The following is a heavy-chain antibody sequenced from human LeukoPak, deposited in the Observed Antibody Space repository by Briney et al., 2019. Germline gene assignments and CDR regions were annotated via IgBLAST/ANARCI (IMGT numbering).Heavy chain of an antibody. CDR1: GFTFSSYA. J-gene: IGHJ1*01. CDR2: ISGSGRTT. Sequence: GGSLRLSCAASGFTFSSYAMSWVRQAPGKGLEWVSGISGSGRTTYYADSVKGRFTISRDDSKNTLYLQMNSLRAEDTAVYFCAKVGATAGTLRIEYFQHWGQGTLVTVSS. D-gene: IGHD6-13*01. CDR3: AKVGATAGTLRIEYFQH. V-gene: IGHV3-23*01.